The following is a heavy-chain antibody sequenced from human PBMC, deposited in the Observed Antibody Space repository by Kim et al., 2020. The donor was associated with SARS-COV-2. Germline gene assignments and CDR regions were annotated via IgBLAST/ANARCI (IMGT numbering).Heavy chain of an antibody. J-gene: IGHJ6*02. CDR1: GYTFTSYG. D-gene: IGHD6-13*01. CDR3: ARDQGYSSSWYFTAGYYYGMDV. CDR2: ISAYNGNT. V-gene: IGHV1-18*04. Sequence: ASVKVSCKASGYTFTSYGISWVRQAPGQGLEWMGWISAYNGNTNYAQKLQGRVTMTTDTSTSTAYMELRSLRSDDTAVYYCARDQGYSSSWYFTAGYYYGMDVWGQGTTVTVSS.